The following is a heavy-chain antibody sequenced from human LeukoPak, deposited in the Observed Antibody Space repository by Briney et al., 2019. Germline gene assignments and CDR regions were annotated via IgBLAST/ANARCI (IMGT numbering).Heavy chain of an antibody. D-gene: IGHD6-19*01. Sequence: SGPTLVKPTQTLTLTCTFSGFSLSTSGVCVGWIRQPPGKALEWLALIYWDDDKRYSPSLKSSLTITKDTSKNQVVLTMTNMDPVDTATYYCAHRLDSDWAFDYWGQGTLVTVSS. J-gene: IGHJ4*02. CDR2: IYWDDDK. CDR1: GFSLSTSGVC. CDR3: AHRLDSDWAFDY. V-gene: IGHV2-5*02.